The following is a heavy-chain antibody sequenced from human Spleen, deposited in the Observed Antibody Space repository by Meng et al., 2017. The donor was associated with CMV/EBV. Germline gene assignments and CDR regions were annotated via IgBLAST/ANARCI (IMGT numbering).Heavy chain of an antibody. D-gene: IGHD3-16*02. V-gene: IGHV4-30-4*08. Sequence: LRLSCTVSGGSISSGDYYWSWIRQPPGKGLEWIGYIYYSGSTYYNPSLKSRVTISVDTSKNQFSLKLSSVTAADTAVYYCARDHYVWGSYRPGAFDIWGQGTMVTVSS. J-gene: IGHJ3*02. CDR1: GGSISSGDYY. CDR2: IYYSGST. CDR3: ARDHYVWGSYRPGAFDI.